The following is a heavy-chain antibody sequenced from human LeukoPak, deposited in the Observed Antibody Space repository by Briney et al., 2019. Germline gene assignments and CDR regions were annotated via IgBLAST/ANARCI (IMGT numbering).Heavy chain of an antibody. V-gene: IGHV1-69*05. CDR2: IIPIFGTA. CDR3: ARGRGVGATWYYFDY. J-gene: IGHJ4*02. D-gene: IGHD1-26*01. Sequence: SVKVSCKASGGTFSSSAISWVRQAPGQGLEWMGGIIPIFGTANYAQKFQGRVTITTDESTSTAYMELSSLRSEDTAVYYCARGRGVGATWYYFDYWGQGTLVTVSS. CDR1: GGTFSSSA.